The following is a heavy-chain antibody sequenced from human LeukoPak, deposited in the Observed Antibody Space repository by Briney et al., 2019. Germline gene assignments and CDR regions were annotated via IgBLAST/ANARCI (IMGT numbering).Heavy chain of an antibody. CDR1: GFTFSSYA. Sequence: GGSLRLSCAASGFTFSSYAMHWVRQAPGKGLEYVSAISSNGGSTYYANSVKGRFTISRGNSKNTLYLQMGSLRAEDMAVYYCARGPPDWGYWGQGTLVTVSS. CDR3: ARGPPDWGY. V-gene: IGHV3-64*01. CDR2: ISSNGGST. J-gene: IGHJ4*02. D-gene: IGHD3-16*01.